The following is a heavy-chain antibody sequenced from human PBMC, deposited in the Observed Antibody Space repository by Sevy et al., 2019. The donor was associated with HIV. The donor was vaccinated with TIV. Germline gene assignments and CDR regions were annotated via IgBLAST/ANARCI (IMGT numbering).Heavy chain of an antibody. CDR1: GGSISSYY. V-gene: IGHV4-59*01. J-gene: IGHJ5*02. CDR2: IYYSGST. D-gene: IGHD1-26*01. Sequence: SETLSLTCTVSGGSISSYYWSWIRQPPGKGLEWIGYIYYSGSTNYNPSLKSRVTISVDTSKNQFSLKLSSVTAADTAVYYCARSHSGSYHRRNWFDPWGQGTLVTVSS. CDR3: ARSHSGSYHRRNWFDP.